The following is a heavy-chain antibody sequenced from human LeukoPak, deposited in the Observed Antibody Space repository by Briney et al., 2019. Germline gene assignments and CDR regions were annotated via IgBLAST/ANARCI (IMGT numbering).Heavy chain of an antibody. D-gene: IGHD3/OR15-3a*01. CDR2: INSDGSST. J-gene: IGHJ3*02. CDR3: VLDLFSSFAFDI. V-gene: IGHV3-74*01. Sequence: GGALRLPCAASGFTFSRYWMHWVRQAPGKGLLWVSRINSDGSSTYYADSVKGRFTTSRDNAKNALHLQMNSLTAEDTAVYYCVLDLFSSFAFDIWGQGTMVTV. CDR1: GFTFSRYW.